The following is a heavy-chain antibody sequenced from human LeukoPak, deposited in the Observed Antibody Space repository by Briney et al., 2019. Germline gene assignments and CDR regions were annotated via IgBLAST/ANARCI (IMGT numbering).Heavy chain of an antibody. D-gene: IGHD6-13*01. CDR3: ARRGRAAAVLGYYYGMDV. CDR2: IIPIFGTA. Sequence: SVKVSCKASGGTFSSYAISWVRQAPGQGLEWMGGIIPIFGTANYAQKSQGRVTITADESTSTAYMELSSLRSEDTAVYYCARRGRAAAVLGYYYGMDVWGKGTTVTVSS. J-gene: IGHJ6*04. V-gene: IGHV1-69*01. CDR1: GGTFSSYA.